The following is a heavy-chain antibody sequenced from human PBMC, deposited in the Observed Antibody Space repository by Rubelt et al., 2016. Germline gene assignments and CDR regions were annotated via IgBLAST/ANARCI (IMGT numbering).Heavy chain of an antibody. D-gene: IGHD3-10*01. J-gene: IGHJ6*02. CDR3: AGEPRGSGSHLYYYYGMDV. CDR1: GFTFSSYA. V-gene: IGHV3-30*04. CDR2: ISYDGSNK. Sequence: VQLLESGGDLVQPGGSLRLSCAASGFTFSSYAVTWVRQAPGKGLEWVAVISYDGSNKYYAHSVKGRFTTVGDNSKNTLYLQMNSRGAEDTAVYYCAGEPRGSGSHLYYYYGMDVWGQGTTVTVSS.